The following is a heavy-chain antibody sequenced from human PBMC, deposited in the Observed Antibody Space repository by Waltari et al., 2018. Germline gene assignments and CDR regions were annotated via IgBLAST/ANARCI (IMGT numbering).Heavy chain of an antibody. Sequence: QLQLQESGPGLVKPSETLSLTCTVSGVSISSRSYSWGWIRQPPGKGLEWIGSIQLSGSTYYNPSLKSRVTISLDTSKNQFSLKLSSVTAADTAVYYCARLYSSGLVDFWGQGTLVTVSS. CDR3: ARLYSSGLVDF. J-gene: IGHJ4*02. CDR2: IQLSGST. D-gene: IGHD6-19*01. V-gene: IGHV4-39*07. CDR1: GVSISSRSYS.